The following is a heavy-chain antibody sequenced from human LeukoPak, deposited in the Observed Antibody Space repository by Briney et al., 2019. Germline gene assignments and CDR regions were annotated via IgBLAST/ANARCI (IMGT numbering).Heavy chain of an antibody. V-gene: IGHV4-4*02. CDR1: GGSVSSSNW. CDR3: ARVRGYSYGSDYYYMDV. Sequence: PSETLSLTCAVSGGSVSSSNWWSWVRQPPGKGLEWIGEIYHSGRTNYNPSLKSRVTISVDISKNQFSLKMSSVTAADTAVYYCARVRGYSYGSDYYYMDVWGKGTTVTVSS. CDR2: IYHSGRT. J-gene: IGHJ6*03. D-gene: IGHD5-18*01.